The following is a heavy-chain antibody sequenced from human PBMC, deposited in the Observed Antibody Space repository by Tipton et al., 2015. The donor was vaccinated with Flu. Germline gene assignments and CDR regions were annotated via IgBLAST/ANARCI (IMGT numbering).Heavy chain of an antibody. Sequence: TLSLTCTVSSGSIRSTNYFCAWIRQPPGKRLELIGSIFPSGTTYYNPSLKSRDTISVDTSKSQFSLKLRSVTAADTAVYYCARLSYYDVDLKNFYFDYWGQGALVTVSS. D-gene: IGHD3-10*02. CDR3: ARLSYYDVDLKNFYFDY. CDR1: SGSIRSTNYF. V-gene: IGHV4-39*01. J-gene: IGHJ4*02. CDR2: IFPSGTT.